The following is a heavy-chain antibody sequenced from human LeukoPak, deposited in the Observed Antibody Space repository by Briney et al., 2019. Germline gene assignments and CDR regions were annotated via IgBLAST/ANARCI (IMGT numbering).Heavy chain of an antibody. CDR2: IRYDGSNK. V-gene: IGHV3-30*02. Sequence: GGSLRLSCAASRFTFSSYGMHWVRQAPGKGLEWVAFIRYDGSNKYYADSVKGRFTISRDNSKNTLYLQMNSLKTEDTAVYYCTRGPDYGGNPGWFDPWGQGTLVTVSS. CDR3: TRGPDYGGNPGWFDP. CDR1: RFTFSSYG. D-gene: IGHD4-23*01. J-gene: IGHJ5*02.